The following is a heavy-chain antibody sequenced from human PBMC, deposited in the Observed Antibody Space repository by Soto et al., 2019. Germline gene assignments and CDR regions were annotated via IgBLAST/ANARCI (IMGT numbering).Heavy chain of an antibody. J-gene: IGHJ4*02. V-gene: IGHV5-10-1*01. D-gene: IGHD3-22*01. CDR2: IDPSDSYT. CDR3: ARQARKYYYDSSGELGDY. CDR1: GYSFTSYW. Sequence: PGESQKISCNGSGYSFTSYWISWVRQMPGKGLEWMGRIDPSDSYTNYSPSFQGHVTISADKSISTAYLQWSSLKASDTAMYYCARQARKYYYDSSGELGDYWGQGTLVTVSS.